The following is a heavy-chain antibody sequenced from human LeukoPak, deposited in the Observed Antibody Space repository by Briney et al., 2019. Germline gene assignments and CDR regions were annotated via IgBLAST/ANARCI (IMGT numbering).Heavy chain of an antibody. CDR1: GFTFSDYA. Sequence: GGSLRLSCVASGFTFSDYAMNWVRQAPGKGLEWVSTFKTNYNQVYYAESVRGRFTISTDNSKNAAYLQMNSLRVEDTALYYCARSVPDYTRFDFWGQGALVTVSS. D-gene: IGHD4-11*01. V-gene: IGHV3-23*05. CDR3: ARSVPDYTRFDF. CDR2: FKTNYNQV. J-gene: IGHJ4*02.